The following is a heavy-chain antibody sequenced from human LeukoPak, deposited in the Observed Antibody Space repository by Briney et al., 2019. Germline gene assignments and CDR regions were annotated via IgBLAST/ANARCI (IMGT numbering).Heavy chain of an antibody. CDR2: INPTGTSS. V-gene: IGHV1-46*01. CDR3: ARDNSLQDMAWWFDP. CDR1: GYTFTRHY. D-gene: IGHD5-24*01. J-gene: IGHJ5*02. Sequence: GASVKVSCKSSGYTFTRHYLHWVRQAPGQGLEWVGPINPTGTSSWSAQKFQGRVTLTRDMSTSTDYMELSSLRSEDTAVYYCARDNSLQDMAWWFDPWGQGTLVIVSS.